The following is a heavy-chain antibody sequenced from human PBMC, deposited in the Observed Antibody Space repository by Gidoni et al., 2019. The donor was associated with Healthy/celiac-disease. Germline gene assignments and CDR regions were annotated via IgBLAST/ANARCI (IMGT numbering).Heavy chain of an antibody. CDR1: GFTVSSNY. CDR3: ARDRGVGWGMDV. Sequence: EVQLVESGGGLVQPGGSLRLSCAAPGFTVSSNYMSWVRQGPGKGLGWVSVIYSGGRTYYADSVKGRFTISRDNAKNTLYLQMNSLRAEDTAGYYCARDRGVGWGMDVWGQGTTVTVSS. D-gene: IGHD3-3*01. V-gene: IGHV3-66*02. CDR2: IYSGGRT. J-gene: IGHJ6*02.